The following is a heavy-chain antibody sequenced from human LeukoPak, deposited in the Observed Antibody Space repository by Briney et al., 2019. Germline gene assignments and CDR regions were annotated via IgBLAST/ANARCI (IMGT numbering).Heavy chain of an antibody. D-gene: IGHD6-13*01. J-gene: IGHJ4*02. CDR1: GFTFSSYS. V-gene: IGHV3-48*01. Sequence: VGSLRLSCAASGFTFSSYSMNWVRQAPGKGLEWVSYISSSSTIYYADSVKGRFTISRDNAKNSLYLQMNSLRAEDTAVYYCARESAAGRTPFDYWGQGTLVTVSS. CDR3: ARESAAGRTPFDY. CDR2: ISSSSTI.